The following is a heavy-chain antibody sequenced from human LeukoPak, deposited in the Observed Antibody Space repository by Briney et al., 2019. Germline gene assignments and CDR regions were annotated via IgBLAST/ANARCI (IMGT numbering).Heavy chain of an antibody. J-gene: IGHJ4*02. Sequence: PGGSLRLSCAASGFTFSSYAMNWVRQAPGKGLEWVSTISGSDTGTYYADSVKGRFTISRDNSKNTLYMQMNSLRVEDTAVYYCTKVDAPSSRKNYWGQGTLVTVSS. CDR1: GFTFSSYA. CDR3: TKVDAPSSRKNY. CDR2: ISGSDTGT. V-gene: IGHV3-23*01.